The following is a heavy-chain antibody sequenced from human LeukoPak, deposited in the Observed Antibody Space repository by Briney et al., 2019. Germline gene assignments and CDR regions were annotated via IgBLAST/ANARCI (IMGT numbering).Heavy chain of an antibody. CDR3: ARNDIENAFDI. V-gene: IGHV4-59*01. Sequence: SETLSLTCTVSGGSISSYYWSWIPQPPGKGLEWIGYIYYSGSTNYNPSLKSRVTISVDTSKNQFSLKLSSVTAADTAVYYCARNDIENAFDIWGQGTVVTVSS. CDR1: GGSISSYY. J-gene: IGHJ3*02. CDR2: IYYSGST. D-gene: IGHD3-9*01.